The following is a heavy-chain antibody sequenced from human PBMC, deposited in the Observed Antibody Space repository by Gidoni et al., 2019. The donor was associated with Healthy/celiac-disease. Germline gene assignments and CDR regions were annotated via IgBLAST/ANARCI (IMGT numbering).Heavy chain of an antibody. D-gene: IGHD3-22*01. CDR2: IWYDGSNK. Sequence: QVQLVESGGGVVQPGRSLRLSCAASGFTFSSYGMHWVRQAPGKGLEWVAVIWYDGSNKYYADSVKGRFTISRDNSKNTLYLQMNSLRAEDTAVYYCARGADYDSSGWLDYWGQGTLVTVSS. CDR3: ARGADYDSSGWLDY. J-gene: IGHJ4*02. CDR1: GFTFSSYG. V-gene: IGHV3-33*01.